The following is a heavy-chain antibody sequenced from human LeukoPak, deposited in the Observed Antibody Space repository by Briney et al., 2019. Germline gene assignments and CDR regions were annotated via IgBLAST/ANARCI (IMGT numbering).Heavy chain of an antibody. D-gene: IGHD6-13*01. Sequence: PGGSLRLSCAASGFTFSGYWMHWVRQAPGKGLEWVANLKQDGSEKHFADSVKGRFTISRDSAENSLYLQMNSLRAEDTAMYYCASGTIAAPGTDYWGQGTLVTVSS. CDR3: ASGTIAAPGTDY. CDR2: LKQDGSEK. CDR1: GFTFSGYW. J-gene: IGHJ4*02. V-gene: IGHV3-7*01.